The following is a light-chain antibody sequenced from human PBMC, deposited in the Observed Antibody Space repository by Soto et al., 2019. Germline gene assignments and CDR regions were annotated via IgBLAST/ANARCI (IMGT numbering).Light chain of an antibody. J-gene: IGLJ2*01. Sequence: QSVLTQPPSVYGATRQRVTISCTGSSSNIGAGYDVHWYQQLPGTAPKLLIYGNSNRPSGVPDRFSGSKSGTSASLAITGLQAEDEADYYCQSYDSSLSAHVVFGGGTKLTVL. V-gene: IGLV1-40*01. CDR2: GNS. CDR3: QSYDSSLSAHVV. CDR1: SSNIGAGYD.